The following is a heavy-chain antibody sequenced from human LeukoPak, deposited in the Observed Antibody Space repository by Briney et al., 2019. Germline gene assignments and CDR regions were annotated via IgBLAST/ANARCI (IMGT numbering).Heavy chain of an antibody. CDR2: MYPGDSDT. J-gene: IGHJ4*02. CDR1: GYTFTNYW. Sequence: GESLKISCKGSGYTFTNYWIGWVRQMPGKGLEWMGIMYPGDSDTRYSPSFQGQVTISADKSISTAYLQWSSLKASDTAMYYCASTGYCSGGSCYAGRQFIPYYFDYWGQGTLVTVSS. D-gene: IGHD2-15*01. V-gene: IGHV5-51*01. CDR3: ASTGYCSGGSCYAGRQFIPYYFDY.